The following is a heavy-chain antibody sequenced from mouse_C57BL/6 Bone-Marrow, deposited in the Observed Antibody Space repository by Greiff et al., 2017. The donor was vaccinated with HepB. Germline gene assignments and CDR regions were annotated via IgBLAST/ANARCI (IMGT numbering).Heavy chain of an antibody. CDR3: ATTSTVVAPLFDY. J-gene: IGHJ2*01. Sequence: QVQLQQPGAELVKPGASVKLSCKASGYTFTSYWMQWVNQRPGQGLEWIGEIDPSDSNTNYNQKFKGKATLTVDTSSISAYMQLSSLTSEDAAVYYCATTSTVVAPLFDYWGQGTTLTVSS. CDR1: GYTFTSYW. CDR2: IDPSDSNT. D-gene: IGHD1-1*01. V-gene: IGHV1-50*01.